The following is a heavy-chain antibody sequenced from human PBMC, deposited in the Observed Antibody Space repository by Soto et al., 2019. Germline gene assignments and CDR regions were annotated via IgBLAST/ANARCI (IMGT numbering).Heavy chain of an antibody. CDR3: ENVHDNYFYYGMDV. CDR1: GGTLSSFA. CDR2: FIPVVAMA. Sequence: QVQLVQSGSEVKKPGSSVKVSCKTSGGTLSSFAISWVRQAPGQGLEWVGTFIPVVAMAKYGQNFQGRVTISADESTNTLFMELRRLSYDDTAMYYCENVHDNYFYYGMDVWGQGTAVTVSS. D-gene: IGHD1-1*01. V-gene: IGHV1-69*04. J-gene: IGHJ6*02.